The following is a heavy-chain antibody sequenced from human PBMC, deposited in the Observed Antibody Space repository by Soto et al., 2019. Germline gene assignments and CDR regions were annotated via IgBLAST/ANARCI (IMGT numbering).Heavy chain of an antibody. Sequence: SETLSLSCAVSGGSISSSNWWSWVRQPPGKGLEWIGEIYHSGSTNYNPSLKSRVTISVDKSKNTLYLQMSRLRAEDTAVYYCAKSAGENIRAGAGTHWGLGTLVTVSS. V-gene: IGHV4-4*02. CDR2: IYHSGST. CDR1: GGSISSSNW. J-gene: IGHJ4*02. D-gene: IGHD1-26*01. CDR3: AKSAGENIRAGAGTH.